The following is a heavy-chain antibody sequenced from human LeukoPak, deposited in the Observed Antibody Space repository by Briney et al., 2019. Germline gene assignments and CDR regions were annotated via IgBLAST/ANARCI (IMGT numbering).Heavy chain of an antibody. D-gene: IGHD6-13*01. CDR3: AKTGSSSWGYFDY. CDR1: GFTFSSYA. CDR2: ISGSGGST. J-gene: IGHJ4*02. V-gene: IGHV3-23*01. Sequence: PGGSLRLSCAASGFTFSSYAMSWVRQAPGKGLEWVSAISGSGGSTYYADSVKGRFTISRDNSKSTLSLQMNSLRAEDTAVYYCAKTGSSSWGYFDYWGQGTLVTVSS.